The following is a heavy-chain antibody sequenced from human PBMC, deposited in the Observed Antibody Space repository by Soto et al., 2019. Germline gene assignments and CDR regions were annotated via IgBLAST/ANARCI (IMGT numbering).Heavy chain of an antibody. CDR3: ARDKSVGGPMVRGFMVFDY. CDR1: GGTFSSYA. CDR2: IIPIFGTA. D-gene: IGHD3-10*01. V-gene: IGHV1-69*13. J-gene: IGHJ4*02. Sequence: ASVKVSCKASGGTFSSYAISWVRQAPGQGLEWMGGIIPIFGTANYAQKFQGRVTITADESTSTAYMELSSLRSEDTAVYYCARDKSVGGPMVRGFMVFDYWGQGTLVTVSS.